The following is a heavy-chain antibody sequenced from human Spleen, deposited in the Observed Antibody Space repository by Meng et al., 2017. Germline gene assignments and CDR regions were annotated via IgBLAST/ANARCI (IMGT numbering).Heavy chain of an antibody. CDR2: IYYTGST. J-gene: IGHJ4*02. CDR1: GYSISSGYY. V-gene: IGHV4-38-2*02. CDR3: ARGRKFRTMIVVAARDYFDY. D-gene: IGHD3-22*01. Sequence: GSLRLSCTVSGYSISSGYYWGWIRQPPGKGLEWIGSIYYTGSTYYNPSLKSRVTISVDMSKNQFSLKLSSVTAADTAVYYCARGRKFRTMIVVAARDYFDYWGQGPLVTVSS.